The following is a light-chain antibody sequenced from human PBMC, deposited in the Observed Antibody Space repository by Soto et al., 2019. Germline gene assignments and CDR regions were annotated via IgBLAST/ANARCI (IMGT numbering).Light chain of an antibody. Sequence: DIQMTQSPSSLSASVGDRVTITSRASQGISNYLAWYQQRPGKVPKLLIYAASSLHSGVPSRFSGSGSGTDFTLTISSLQPEDVATYYCQYYSSAPSTFGQGTKVEIK. V-gene: IGKV1-27*01. J-gene: IGKJ1*01. CDR3: QYYSSAPST. CDR1: QGISNY. CDR2: AAS.